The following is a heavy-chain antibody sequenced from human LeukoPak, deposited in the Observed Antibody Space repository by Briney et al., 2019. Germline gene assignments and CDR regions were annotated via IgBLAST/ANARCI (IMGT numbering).Heavy chain of an antibody. CDR2: IWYDGTNE. D-gene: IGHD3-16*01. CDR1: GFTFRTYG. CDR3: ARGAPMDV. Sequence: TGRSLRLSCAASGFTFRTYGMHWVRQAPGKGLEWVAIIWYDGTNEYYADSVKGRFTISRDNAKNTLYLQMYSLRAEDMAVYYCARGAPMDVWGQGTTVTVSS. J-gene: IGHJ6*02. V-gene: IGHV3-33*03.